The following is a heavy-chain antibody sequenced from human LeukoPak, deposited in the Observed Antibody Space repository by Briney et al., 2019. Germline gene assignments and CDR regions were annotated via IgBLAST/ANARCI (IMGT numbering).Heavy chain of an antibody. CDR2: IYYSGST. CDR1: GGSISSGGYY. Sequence: PSETLSLTCTVSGGSISSGGYYWSWIRQHPGKGLEWIGYIYYSGSTYYNPSLKSRVTTSVDTSKNQFSLKLSSVTAADTAVYYCAREAGSGYYYFDYWGQGTLVTVSS. CDR3: AREAGSGYYYFDY. D-gene: IGHD3-22*01. V-gene: IGHV4-31*03. J-gene: IGHJ4*02.